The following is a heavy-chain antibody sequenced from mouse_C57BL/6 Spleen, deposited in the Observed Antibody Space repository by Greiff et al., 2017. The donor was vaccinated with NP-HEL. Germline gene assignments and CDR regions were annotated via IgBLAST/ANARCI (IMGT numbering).Heavy chain of an antibody. Sequence: EVKLEESGGGLVKPGGSLKLSCAASGFTFSDYGMHWVRQAPEKGLEWVAYISSGSSTIYYADTVKGRFTISRDNAKNTLFLQMTSLRSEDTAMYYCASYGNYEAMDYWGQGTSVTVSS. V-gene: IGHV5-17*01. D-gene: IGHD2-1*01. CDR3: ASYGNYEAMDY. CDR2: ISSGSSTI. J-gene: IGHJ4*01. CDR1: GFTFSDYG.